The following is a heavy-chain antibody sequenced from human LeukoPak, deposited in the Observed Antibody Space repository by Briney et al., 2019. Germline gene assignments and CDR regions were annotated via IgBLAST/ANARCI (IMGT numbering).Heavy chain of an antibody. CDR2: ISWNSGNI. Sequence: PGGSLRLSCAASGFTFDDDAMHWVRQAPGKGLEWVSSISWNSGNIDYADSVKGRFTISRDNSKNTLYLQMNSLRAEDTAVYYCAKDRGIISDYWGQGTLVTVSS. J-gene: IGHJ4*02. CDR3: AKDRGIISDY. CDR1: GFTFDDDA. D-gene: IGHD3-10*01. V-gene: IGHV3-9*01.